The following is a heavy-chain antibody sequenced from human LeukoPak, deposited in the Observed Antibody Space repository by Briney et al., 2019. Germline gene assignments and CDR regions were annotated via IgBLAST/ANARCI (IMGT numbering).Heavy chain of an antibody. CDR1: GFTFSSYA. Sequence: PGGSLRLSCAASGFTFSSYAMSWVRQAPGKGLEWVSAISGSGGNTYYAASVKGRFTISRDNSKNTLYLQMNSLRAEDTAVYYCASDPGYRTLEYYFDYWGQGTLVTVSS. D-gene: IGHD1-14*01. V-gene: IGHV3-23*01. CDR2: ISGSGGNT. J-gene: IGHJ4*02. CDR3: ASDPGYRTLEYYFDY.